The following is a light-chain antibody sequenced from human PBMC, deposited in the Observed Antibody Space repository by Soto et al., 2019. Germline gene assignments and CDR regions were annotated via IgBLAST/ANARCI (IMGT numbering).Light chain of an antibody. V-gene: IGKV1-5*01. CDR3: QQYNNWPTT. CDR2: DAS. J-gene: IGKJ1*01. Sequence: DIQMTQSPSTLSASVGDRVTIPCRASQSISSWLAWYQQKPGKAPKLLIYDASSLESGVPSRFSGSGSGTEFTLTISSLQPDDFAVYYCQQYNNWPTTFGQGTKVDI. CDR1: QSISSW.